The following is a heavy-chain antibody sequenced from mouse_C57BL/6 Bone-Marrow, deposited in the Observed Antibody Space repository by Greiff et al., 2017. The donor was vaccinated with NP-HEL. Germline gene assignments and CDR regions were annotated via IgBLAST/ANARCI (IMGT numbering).Heavy chain of an antibody. D-gene: IGHD1-1*01. CDR2: INPGSGGT. Sequence: QVQLQQSGAELVTPGTSVKVSCKASGYAFTNYLIEWVKQRPGQGLEWIGVINPGSGGTNYNEKFKGKATLTADKSSSTAYMQLNSLTSEDSAVYFCARELRWYFDVWGTGTAVTVSS. V-gene: IGHV1-54*01. CDR3: ARELRWYFDV. CDR1: GYAFTNYL. J-gene: IGHJ1*03.